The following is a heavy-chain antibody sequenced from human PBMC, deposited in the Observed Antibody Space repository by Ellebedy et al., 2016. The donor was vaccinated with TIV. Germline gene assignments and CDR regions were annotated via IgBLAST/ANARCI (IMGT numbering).Heavy chain of an antibody. D-gene: IGHD2-15*01. CDR1: GFTFSSYA. CDR3: ARDKWADIVVVVAATPDY. CDR2: ISYDGSNK. V-gene: IGHV3-30-3*01. Sequence: GGSLRLSCAASGFTFSSYAMHWVRQAPGKGLEWVAVISYDGSNKYYADSVKGRFTISRDNSKNTLYLQMNSLRAEDTAVYYCARDKWADIVVVVAATPDYWGQGTLVTVSS. J-gene: IGHJ4*02.